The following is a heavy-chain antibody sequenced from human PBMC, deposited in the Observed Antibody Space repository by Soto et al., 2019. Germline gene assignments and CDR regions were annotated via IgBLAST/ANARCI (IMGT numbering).Heavy chain of an antibody. CDR1: GFTVGSNY. J-gene: IGHJ6*02. V-gene: IGHV3-53*01. Sequence: PGGSLRLSCAASGFTVGSNYMSWARQAPGKGLEWVSVIYSEGTPYYADSVKGRFTISRENSNNTLYLHMNNLRAEDTAVYYCARSTYYDILTGSYYYYAMDVWGQGTTVTVSS. CDR2: IYSEGTP. CDR3: ARSTYYDILTGSYYYYAMDV. D-gene: IGHD3-9*01.